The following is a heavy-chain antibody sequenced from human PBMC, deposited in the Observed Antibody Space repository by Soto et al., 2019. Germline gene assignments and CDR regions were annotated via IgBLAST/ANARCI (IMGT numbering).Heavy chain of an antibody. D-gene: IGHD4-4*01. J-gene: IGHJ6*02. Sequence: PSETLSLTCTVSGGSISSSSYYWGWIRQPPGKGLEWIGSIYYSGSTYYNPSLKSRVTISVDTSKNQFSLKLSSVTAADTAVYYCASTTVNDYYYGMDVWGQGTTVTVSS. CDR2: IYYSGST. CDR1: GGSISSSSYY. CDR3: ASTTVNDYYYGMDV. V-gene: IGHV4-39*01.